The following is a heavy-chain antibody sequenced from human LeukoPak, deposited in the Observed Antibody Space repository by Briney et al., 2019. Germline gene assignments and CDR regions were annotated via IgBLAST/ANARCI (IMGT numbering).Heavy chain of an antibody. Sequence: ASVKVSCKASGYTFTSLDINWVQQATGQGLEWMGWINPNSGNRGYAQQFQGRVTITRDTSIRTAYMELTSLRSEDTAVYYCARVDGSPDYWGQGTLVTVSS. CDR3: ARVDGSPDY. V-gene: IGHV1-8*03. CDR2: INPNSGNR. D-gene: IGHD2-15*01. J-gene: IGHJ4*02. CDR1: GYTFTSLD.